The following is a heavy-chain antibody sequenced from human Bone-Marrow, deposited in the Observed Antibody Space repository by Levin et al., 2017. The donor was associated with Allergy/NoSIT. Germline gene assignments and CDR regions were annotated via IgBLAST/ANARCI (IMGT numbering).Heavy chain of an antibody. D-gene: IGHD6-6*01. J-gene: IGHJ6*02. CDR2: IKQDGSEK. Sequence: GGSLRLSCAASGFTFSSYWMSWVRQAPGKGLEWVANIKQDGSEKYYVDSVKGRFTISRDNAKNSLYLQMNSLRAEDTAVYYCARGPNRSSSSGFGYYYYYGMDVWGQGTTVTVSS. CDR3: ARGPNRSSSSGFGYYYYYGMDV. V-gene: IGHV3-7*01. CDR1: GFTFSSYW.